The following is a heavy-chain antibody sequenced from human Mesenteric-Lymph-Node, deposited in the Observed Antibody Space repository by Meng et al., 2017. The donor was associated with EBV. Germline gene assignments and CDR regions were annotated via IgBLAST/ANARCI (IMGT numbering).Heavy chain of an antibody. Sequence: QVQFHQCGSGLLNPSETLSLTCAVYGESFSGFYWSWVRQATGKGLEWIGEMNNGGTSNYNPSLESRVTISVDPSKNQFSLNLRSVTAADTAVYYCARVKPSIWFGELFYYFDYWGPGILVTVAS. CDR2: MNNGGTS. J-gene: IGHJ4*02. D-gene: IGHD3-10*01. CDR3: ARVKPSIWFGELFYYFDY. CDR1: GESFSGFY. V-gene: IGHV4-34*01.